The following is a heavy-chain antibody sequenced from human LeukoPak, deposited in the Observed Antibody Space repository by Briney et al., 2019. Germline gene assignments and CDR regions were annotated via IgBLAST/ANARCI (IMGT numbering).Heavy chain of an antibody. V-gene: IGHV4-34*01. J-gene: IGHJ6*03. D-gene: IGHD2-21*02. CDR3: ARGPDCGGDCYPGYMDV. Sequence: PSETLSLTCAVYGGSFSGYYWSWIRQSPGKGLEWIGEINHSGSTNYNPSLKSRVTISVDTSKNQFSLKLSSVTAADTAVYYCARGPDCGGDCYPGYMDVWGKGTTVTVSS. CDR2: INHSGST. CDR1: GGSFSGYY.